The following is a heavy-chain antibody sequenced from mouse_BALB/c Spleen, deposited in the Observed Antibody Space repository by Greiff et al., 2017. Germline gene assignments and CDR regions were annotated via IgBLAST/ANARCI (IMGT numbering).Heavy chain of an antibody. J-gene: IGHJ4*01. CDR2: IWAGGST. CDR1: GFSLTSYG. CDR3: ASLYDYDGDYYAMDY. Sequence: VKVVESGPGLVAPSQSLSITCTVSGFSLTSYGVHWVRQPPGKGLEWLGVIWAGGSTNYNSALMSRLSISKDNSKSQVFLKMNSLQTDDTAMYYCASLYDYDGDYYAMDYWGQGTSVTVSS. D-gene: IGHD2-4*01. V-gene: IGHV2-9*02.